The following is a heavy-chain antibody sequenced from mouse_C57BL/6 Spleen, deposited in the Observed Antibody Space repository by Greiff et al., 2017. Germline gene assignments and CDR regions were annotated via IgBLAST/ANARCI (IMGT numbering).Heavy chain of an antibody. CDR2: IHPNSGST. Sequence: QVQLQQPGAELVKPGASVKLSCKASGYTFTSYWMHWVKQRPGQGLEWIGMIHPNSGSTNYNEKFKSKATLTVDKSSSTAYMQLSSLTSEDSAVYYCARSYDYDYYAMDHGGQGPSVTVSS. CDR1: GYTFTSYW. V-gene: IGHV1-64*01. CDR3: ARSYDYDYYAMDH. J-gene: IGHJ4*01. D-gene: IGHD2-4*01.